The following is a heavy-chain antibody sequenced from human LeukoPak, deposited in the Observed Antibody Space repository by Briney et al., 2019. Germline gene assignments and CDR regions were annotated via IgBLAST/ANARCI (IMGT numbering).Heavy chain of an antibody. Sequence: PGGSLRLSCAVSGFTFSRNSMNWVRQAPGKGLEWVSSISTSSSYIYYADSVKGRFTISRDNSKNTLYLQMNSLRAEDTAVYYCAKVNYDSSGQNAFDIWGQGTMVTVSS. J-gene: IGHJ3*02. CDR3: AKVNYDSSGQNAFDI. CDR1: GFTFSRNS. D-gene: IGHD3-22*01. V-gene: IGHV3-21*04. CDR2: ISTSSSYI.